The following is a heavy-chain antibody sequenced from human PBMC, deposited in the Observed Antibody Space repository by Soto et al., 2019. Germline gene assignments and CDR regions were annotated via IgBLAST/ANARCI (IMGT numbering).Heavy chain of an antibody. CDR3: ASFRTMSWAYGMDV. J-gene: IGHJ6*02. D-gene: IGHD3-3*01. CDR2: IDYSGIT. V-gene: IGHV4-59*01. Sequence: QVQLQESGTGLVKPSETLSLTCTVSGGSISSYYWSWIRQPPGKGLEWIGYIDYSGITNYNPSLNSLDTISVDTSNNQSSLKLSSVTAADPAVYYCASFRTMSWAYGMDVWGQGTTVTVSS. CDR1: GGSISSYY.